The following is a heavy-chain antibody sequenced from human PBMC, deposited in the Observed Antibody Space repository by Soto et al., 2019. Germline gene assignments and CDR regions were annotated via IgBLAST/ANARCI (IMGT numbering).Heavy chain of an antibody. D-gene: IGHD5-12*01. Sequence: QVQLQESGPGLVKPSETLSLTCTVSGGSISGYYWSWVRQPPGQGLEWIGYIYDSGTHNYNPSLKSRLTISVDTSKNQFSLELNSVTAADTAVYYCARVQMATLYFDYWGQGTLVTVSS. CDR1: GGSISGYY. V-gene: IGHV4-59*01. CDR2: IYDSGTH. CDR3: ARVQMATLYFDY. J-gene: IGHJ4*02.